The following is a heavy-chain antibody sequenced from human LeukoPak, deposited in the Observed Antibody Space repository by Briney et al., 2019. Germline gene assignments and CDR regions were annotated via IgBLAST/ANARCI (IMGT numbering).Heavy chain of an antibody. CDR2: NNPSGGST. CDR1: GHSFSNLY. CDR3: AIGGYDWDAYDY. J-gene: IGHJ4*02. D-gene: IGHD5-12*01. V-gene: IGHV1-46*01. Sequence: ASVKVSCKASGHSFSNLYIHWVPQAPGHGLEWMGMNNPSGGSTIYAQKFQGRLTMTRDTSTSTVNMELSSLRSEDTAVYFCAIGGYDWDAYDYWGQGTPVTVSS.